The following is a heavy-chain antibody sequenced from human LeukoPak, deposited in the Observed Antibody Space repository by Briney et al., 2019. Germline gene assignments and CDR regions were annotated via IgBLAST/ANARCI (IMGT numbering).Heavy chain of an antibody. CDR2: MNPNSGNT. D-gene: IGHD5-12*01. Sequence: ASVKVSCKASGYTFTSYDINWVRQATGQGLEWMGWMNPNSGNTGYARKFQGRVTMTRNTSISTAYRELSSLRSEDTTVYYCARGVRRKVATPNYYYYSNNMDVWGKGTTVTVSS. CDR3: ARGVRRKVATPNYYYYSNNMDV. J-gene: IGHJ6*03. CDR1: GYTFTSYD. V-gene: IGHV1-8*01.